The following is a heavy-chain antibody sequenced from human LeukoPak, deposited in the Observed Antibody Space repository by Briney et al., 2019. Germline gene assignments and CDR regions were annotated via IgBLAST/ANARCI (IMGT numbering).Heavy chain of an antibody. CDR1: GFTFSSYA. CDR2: ISYDGSNK. V-gene: IGHV3-30-3*01. Sequence: TGRSLRLSCAASGFTFSSYAMHWVRQAPGKGLEWVAVISYDGSNKYYADSVKGRFTISRDNSENTLYLQMNSLRAEDTAVYYCARLEDIAAHFDYWGQGTLVTVSS. J-gene: IGHJ4*02. D-gene: IGHD6-6*01. CDR3: ARLEDIAAHFDY.